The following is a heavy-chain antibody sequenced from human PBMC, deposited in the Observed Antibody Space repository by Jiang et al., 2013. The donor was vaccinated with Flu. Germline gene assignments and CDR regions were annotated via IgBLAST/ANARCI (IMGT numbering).Heavy chain of an antibody. CDR3: TRVMTPNYYYYYGMDV. Sequence: LVKPGRSLRLSCTASGFTFGDYAMSWFRQAPGKGLEWVGFIRSKAYGGTTEYAASVKGRFTISRDDSKSIAYLQMNSLKTEDTAVYYCTRVMTPNYYYYYGMDVWGQGTTVTVSS. J-gene: IGHJ6*02. CDR2: IRSKAYGGTT. CDR1: GFTFGDYA. V-gene: IGHV3-49*05.